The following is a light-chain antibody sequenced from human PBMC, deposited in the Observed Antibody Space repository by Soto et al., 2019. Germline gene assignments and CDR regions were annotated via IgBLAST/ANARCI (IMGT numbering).Light chain of an antibody. Sequence: QSALTQPRSVSGSPGQSVTISCTGTSSDVGGYYYVSWYQQHPGKAPKLMIYDVTKRPSGVPDRFSGSKSGNMASLTISGLQAEDEADYYCCSYAGRYTFVCGTGTKLTVL. CDR3: CSYAGRYTFV. CDR2: DVT. J-gene: IGLJ1*01. CDR1: SSDVGGYYY. V-gene: IGLV2-11*01.